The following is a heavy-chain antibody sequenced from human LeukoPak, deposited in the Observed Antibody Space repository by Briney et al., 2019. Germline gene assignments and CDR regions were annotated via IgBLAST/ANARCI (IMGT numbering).Heavy chain of an antibody. D-gene: IGHD5-18*01. CDR3: ARIFRRGYSYGYWFDP. CDR2: IYYSGST. V-gene: IGHV4-59*01. Sequence: PSVTLSLTCIVSGGSISSYYWSWIRLPPGKGLEWIGYIYYSGSTNYNPSLKSRVTISVDTSKNQFSLKLSSVTAADTAVYYCARIFRRGYSYGYWFDPWGQGTLVTVSS. J-gene: IGHJ5*02. CDR1: GGSISSYY.